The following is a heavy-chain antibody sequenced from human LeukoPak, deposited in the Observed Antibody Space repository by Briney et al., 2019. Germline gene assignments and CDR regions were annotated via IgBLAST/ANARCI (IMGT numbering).Heavy chain of an antibody. V-gene: IGHV4-4*07. CDR1: GGSISIYY. D-gene: IGHD6-13*01. Sequence: SKTLSLTCTVSGGSISIYYWSWIRQPAGKGLEWIGRIYTSGSTNYNPSLKSRVTMSVDTSKNQFSLKLSSVTAADTAVYYCARFSSIAAAFDYWGQGTLVTVSS. J-gene: IGHJ4*02. CDR3: ARFSSIAAAFDY. CDR2: IYTSGST.